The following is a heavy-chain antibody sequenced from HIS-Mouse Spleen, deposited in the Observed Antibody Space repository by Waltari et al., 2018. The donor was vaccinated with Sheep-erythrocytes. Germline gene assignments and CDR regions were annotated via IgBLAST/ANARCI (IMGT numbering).Heavy chain of an antibody. D-gene: IGHD1-26*01. Sequence: EVQLVESGGGLVKPGGSLRLSCAASGFTFSSYSMNWVRQAPGTGLEWVSSIRSSSSYIYYADSVKGRFTISRDNAKNSLYLQMNSLRAEDTAVYYCARDQGDSGSYYYYYGMDVWGQGTTVTVSS. J-gene: IGHJ6*02. CDR2: IRSSSSYI. CDR1: GFTFSSYS. CDR3: ARDQGDSGSYYYYYGMDV. V-gene: IGHV3-21*01.